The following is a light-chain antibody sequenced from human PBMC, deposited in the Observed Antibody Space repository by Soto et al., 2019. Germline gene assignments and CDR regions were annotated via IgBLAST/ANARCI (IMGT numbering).Light chain of an antibody. J-gene: IGKJ2*01. V-gene: IGKV3-15*01. CDR3: QQYSSWPPFT. Sequence: EIVMTQSPATLSVSPGERATLSCRASQSPGSSLAWYQQKPGQAPRLLIYAASTRATGIPARFSGSGSGTEFTLTISSLQSEDFAVYYCQQYSSWPPFTFGQGTKLEIK. CDR2: AAS. CDR1: QSPGSS.